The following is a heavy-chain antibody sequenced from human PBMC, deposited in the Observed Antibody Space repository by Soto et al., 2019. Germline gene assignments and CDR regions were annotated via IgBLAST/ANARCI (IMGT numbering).Heavy chain of an antibody. J-gene: IGHJ4*02. V-gene: IGHV3-48*01. Sequence: GGSLRLSCAASGFTFTSYSMNWVRQAPGKGLEWVSYISSSTTIIYYADSVKGRFTISRDNARNSLYLQINSLRAEDTAVYYCARRGLFESGGIDYWGQGTLVTVSS. D-gene: IGHD3-10*01. CDR3: ARRGLFESGGIDY. CDR1: GFTFTSYS. CDR2: ISSSTTII.